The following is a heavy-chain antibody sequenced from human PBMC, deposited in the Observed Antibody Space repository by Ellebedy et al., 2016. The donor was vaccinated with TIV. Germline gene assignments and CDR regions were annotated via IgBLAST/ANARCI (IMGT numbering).Heavy chain of an antibody. D-gene: IGHD3-10*01. CDR3: ARLTYYSGSGSYDY. CDR1: GDSVSGGSYC. J-gene: IGHJ4*02. Sequence: SETLSLTCTVSGDSVSGGSYCWSWIRQPPGKGLEWIGYSYYSGSSDYSPSLKSRVTVSVDTSKNQFSLKLTSVTAADTAVYYCARLTYYSGSGSYDYWGQGTLVTVSA. V-gene: IGHV4-61*01. CDR2: SYYSGSS.